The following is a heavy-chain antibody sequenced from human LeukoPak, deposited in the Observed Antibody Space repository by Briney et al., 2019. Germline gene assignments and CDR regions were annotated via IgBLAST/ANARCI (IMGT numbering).Heavy chain of an antibody. Sequence: SQTLSHTCAISGDIVSSNSAAWNWIRQSPSRGLEWLGRTYYGPKWYNDYGVSVKSRITINADTSKNQFSLQLNSVTPEDTAVYYCARGKWNHYGMDVWGQGTTDTVSS. CDR1: GDIVSSNSAA. CDR3: ARGKWNHYGMDV. D-gene: IGHD1-1*01. CDR2: TYYGPKWYN. V-gene: IGHV6-1*01. J-gene: IGHJ6*02.